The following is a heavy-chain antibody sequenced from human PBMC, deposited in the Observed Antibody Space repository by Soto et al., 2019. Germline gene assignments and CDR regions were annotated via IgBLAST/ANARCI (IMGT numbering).Heavy chain of an antibody. CDR2: ISWNSGSI. J-gene: IGHJ6*03. Sequence: EVQLVESGGGLVQPGRSLRLSCAASGFTFDDYAMHWVRQAPGKGLEWVSGISWNSGSIGYADSVKGRFTISRDNAKNSLYLQMNSLRAGDTALYYCAKASHRYYYYYMDVWGKGTTVTVSS. CDR1: GFTFDDYA. V-gene: IGHV3-9*01. CDR3: AKASHRYYYYYMDV.